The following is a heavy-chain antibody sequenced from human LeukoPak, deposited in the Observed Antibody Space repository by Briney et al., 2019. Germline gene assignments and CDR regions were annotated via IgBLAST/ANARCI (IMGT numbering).Heavy chain of an antibody. Sequence: GESLKISCKGSGYSFTSYWIGWVRQMPGKGLEWMGSIYPGDSDTRYSPSFQGQVTISADTSISTAYLQWSSLKASDTAMYYCARRSDAYDILTGTDFDYWGQGTLVTVSS. D-gene: IGHD3-9*01. V-gene: IGHV5-51*01. J-gene: IGHJ4*02. CDR3: ARRSDAYDILTGTDFDY. CDR2: IYPGDSDT. CDR1: GYSFTSYW.